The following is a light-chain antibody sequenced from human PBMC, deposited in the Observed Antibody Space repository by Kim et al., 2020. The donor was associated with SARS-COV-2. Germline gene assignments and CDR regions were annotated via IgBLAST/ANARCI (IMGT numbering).Light chain of an antibody. CDR1: QVIRND. CDR3: LQHKTYPST. Sequence: ASVGDRVTITCRASQVIRNDLGWYQQKPGRAPKRLIYGASSLQSGVPSRFSGSGSGTEFPLTISSVQPEDFATYFCLQHKTYPSTFGRGTQVEIK. CDR2: GAS. V-gene: IGKV1-17*01. J-gene: IGKJ5*01.